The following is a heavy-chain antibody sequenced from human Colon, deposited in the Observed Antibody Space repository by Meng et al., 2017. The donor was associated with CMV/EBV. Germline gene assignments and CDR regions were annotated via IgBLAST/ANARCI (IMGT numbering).Heavy chain of an antibody. J-gene: IGHJ4*02. CDR2: SNSNSGAT. V-gene: IGHV1-2*02. D-gene: IGHD1-26*01. Sequence: QVAFAGSGVEGTEPGASWKVPSKHSGYTFRDYPIHGVRQAPGQGLEWMGWSNSNSGATDYAQKFQGRFTMTRDTSITTVYMGLSSLRSDDTAVYYCARDPSGSRVPFDYWGQGYLVTVSS. CDR1: GYTFRDYP. CDR3: ARDPSGSRVPFDY.